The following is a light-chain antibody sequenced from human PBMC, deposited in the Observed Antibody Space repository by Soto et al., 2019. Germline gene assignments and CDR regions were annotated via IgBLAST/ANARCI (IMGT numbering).Light chain of an antibody. CDR2: WAS. CDR1: QSVLYSSNNKNY. V-gene: IGKV4-1*01. CDR3: QQYYSTPRT. J-gene: IGKJ1*01. Sequence: DIVMTQSPDSLAVSLGERATINCKSSQSVLYSSNNKNYLAWYQQKPGQPPKLLIYWASTRESGVPDRFSGSGSGTDFTLTISSLQAADVEVYYCQQYYSTPRTFGQGTKVDIX.